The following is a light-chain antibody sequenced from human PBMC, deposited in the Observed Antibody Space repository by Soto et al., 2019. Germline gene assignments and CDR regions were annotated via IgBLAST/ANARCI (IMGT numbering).Light chain of an antibody. Sequence: EIVLTQSTGSLSLSPGERATLSYRASQSVSTSYLAWYQQKPGQAPRLLIYATSSRATGIPDRFSGSGSGTHFILTISRLEPEDFAVYYCQQYGGSPLVTFGQGTRLEIK. CDR1: QSVSTSY. CDR2: ATS. V-gene: IGKV3-20*01. CDR3: QQYGGSPLVT. J-gene: IGKJ5*01.